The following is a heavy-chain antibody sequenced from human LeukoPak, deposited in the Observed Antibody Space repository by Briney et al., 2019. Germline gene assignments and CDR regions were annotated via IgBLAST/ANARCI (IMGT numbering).Heavy chain of an antibody. CDR3: ARSSYSSGWSYYYYYYMDV. J-gene: IGHJ6*03. CDR1: GFTFDDYG. Sequence: GGPLRLSCAASGFTFDDYGMSWVRQAPGKGLEWVSGINWNGGSTSYADSVKGRFTISRDNAKNSLYLQMNSLRAEDTALYYCARSSYSSGWSYYYYYYMDVWGRGTTVTVSS. CDR2: INWNGGST. V-gene: IGHV3-20*04. D-gene: IGHD6-19*01.